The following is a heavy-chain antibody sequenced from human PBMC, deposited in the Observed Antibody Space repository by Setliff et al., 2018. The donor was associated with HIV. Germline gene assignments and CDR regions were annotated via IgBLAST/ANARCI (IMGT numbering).Heavy chain of an antibody. D-gene: IGHD3-16*01. CDR1: RGSISSDNW. J-gene: IGHJ6*02. CDR2: IYHSGST. Sequence: PSETLSLTCAVSRGSISSDNWWTWLRQPPGKGLEWIGEIYHSGSTNYNASLKSRVTISVDTSKNQFSLKLSSVTAADTAVYYCARGVGTLGSNYYGMDVWGQGTTVTVSS. V-gene: IGHV4-4*02. CDR3: ARGVGTLGSNYYGMDV.